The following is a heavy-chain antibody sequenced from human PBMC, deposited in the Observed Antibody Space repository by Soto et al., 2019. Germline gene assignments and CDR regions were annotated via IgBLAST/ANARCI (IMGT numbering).Heavy chain of an antibody. V-gene: IGHV1-18*01. J-gene: IGHJ5*02. CDR1: GYTFTSSG. D-gene: IGHD3-16*01. Sequence: QVQLVQSGAEVKKPGASVKVSCKASGYTFTSSGISWVRQAPGQGLEWMGWITTYNGNTNYAEKFQGRVTMTTDTSTSRAVMELRSLRSDDTAVYYCARGRVFGNWFDPWGRGTLVTVSS. CDR2: ITTYNGNT. CDR3: ARGRVFGNWFDP.